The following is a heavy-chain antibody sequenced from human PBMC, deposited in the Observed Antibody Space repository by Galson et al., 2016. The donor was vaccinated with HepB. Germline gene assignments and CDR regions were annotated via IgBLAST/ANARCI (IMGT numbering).Heavy chain of an antibody. J-gene: IGHJ4*02. V-gene: IGHV6-1*01. CDR2: TYYRSKWYN. CDR3: ARGVAAPDF. D-gene: IGHD6-6*01. CDR1: GDSVSGNSVT. Sequence: CAISGDSVSGNSVTWNWIRQSPSRGLEWLGRTYYRSKWYNDYAVSVKSRITINSDTSKNQFSLQLNSVTPEDTAVYYCARGVAAPDFWGQGTLVTVSS.